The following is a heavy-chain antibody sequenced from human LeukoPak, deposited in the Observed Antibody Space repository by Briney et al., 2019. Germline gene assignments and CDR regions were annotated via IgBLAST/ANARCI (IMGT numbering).Heavy chain of an antibody. CDR2: IIPIFGTA. D-gene: IGHD3-10*01. Sequence: SVKVSCKASGGTFSSYAISWVRQAPGQGLEWMGGIIPIFGTANYAQKFQGRVTITTDESTSTAYMELRSLRSDDTAVYYCARDLGPPEKIDYWGQGTLVTVSS. CDR1: GGTFSSYA. V-gene: IGHV1-69*05. J-gene: IGHJ4*02. CDR3: ARDLGPPEKIDY.